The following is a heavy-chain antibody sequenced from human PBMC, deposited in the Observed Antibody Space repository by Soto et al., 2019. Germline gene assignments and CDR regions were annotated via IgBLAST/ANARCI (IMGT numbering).Heavy chain of an antibody. CDR1: GFTFSSYG. D-gene: IGHD2-21*02. J-gene: IGHJ4*02. V-gene: IGHV3-33*01. CDR3: ASRGEARCGDCGLDY. Sequence: QVQLVESGGGVVQPGRSLRLSCAASGFTFSSYGMHWVRQAPGKGLEWVAVIWYDGSNKYYADSVKGRFTISRDNSKNTMDLKMNSQRAEDTAVYYCASRGEARCGDCGLDYWGQGTLVTVSS. CDR2: IWYDGSNK.